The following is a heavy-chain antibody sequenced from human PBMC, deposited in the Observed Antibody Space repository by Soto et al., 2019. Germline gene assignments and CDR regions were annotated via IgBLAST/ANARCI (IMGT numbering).Heavy chain of an antibody. V-gene: IGHV3-30-3*01. CDR1: GFTFSSYA. Sequence: QVQLVESGGGVVQPGRSLRLSCAASGFTFSSYAMHWVRQAPGKGLEWVAIISYDGSNKYHADSVKGRFTISRDNSKSTLFLQMNSLRAEDTAVYYCARMDGSGYYGSYFDYWGQGTLVTVSS. D-gene: IGHD3-22*01. CDR2: ISYDGSNK. CDR3: ARMDGSGYYGSYFDY. J-gene: IGHJ4*02.